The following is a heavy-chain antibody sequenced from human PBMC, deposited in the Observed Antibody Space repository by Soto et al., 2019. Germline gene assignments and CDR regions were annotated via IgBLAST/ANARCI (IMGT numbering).Heavy chain of an antibody. CDR1: GGSISSNDW. J-gene: IGHJ4*02. V-gene: IGHV4-4*02. D-gene: IGHD3-22*01. CDR2: TFHSGST. CDR3: ARTYHDDSSGYLYYFDY. Sequence: QVQLQESGPGLVKPSGTLSLTCAVSGGSISSNDWWTWVHQPPGKGLEWIAETFHSGSTNYNPSLRSRVSISVDKSKNQFSLNLSSVTAADTAVYYCARTYHDDSSGYLYYFDYWGQGTLVTVSS.